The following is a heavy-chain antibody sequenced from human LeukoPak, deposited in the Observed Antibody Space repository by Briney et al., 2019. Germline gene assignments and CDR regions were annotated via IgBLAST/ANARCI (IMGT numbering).Heavy chain of an antibody. Sequence: SETLSLTCTVSGGSISSSSYYWGWIRQPPGKGLEWIGNIYYSGSTYYNPSLKGRVTISIDTSKNQFSLKLSSVTAADTAVYYCARGREGPTYYDYVWGSYRYWYFDYWGQGTLVTVSS. J-gene: IGHJ4*02. CDR3: ARGREGPTYYDYVWGSYRYWYFDY. V-gene: IGHV4-39*07. D-gene: IGHD3-16*02. CDR2: IYYSGST. CDR1: GGSISSSSYY.